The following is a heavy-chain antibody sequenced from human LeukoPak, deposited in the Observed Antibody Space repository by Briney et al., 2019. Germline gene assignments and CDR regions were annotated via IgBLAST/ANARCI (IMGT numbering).Heavy chain of an antibody. CDR1: GYTFTGYY. Sequence: ASVKVSCKASGYTFTGYYMHWVRQAPGQGLEWMGWINPNSGGTNYAQKFQGRVTMTRDTSISTAYTELSRLRSDDTAVYYCARDHYYDSSGYYMGYMDVWGEGTTVTVSS. J-gene: IGHJ6*03. CDR2: INPNSGGT. D-gene: IGHD3-22*01. CDR3: ARDHYYDSSGYYMGYMDV. V-gene: IGHV1-2*02.